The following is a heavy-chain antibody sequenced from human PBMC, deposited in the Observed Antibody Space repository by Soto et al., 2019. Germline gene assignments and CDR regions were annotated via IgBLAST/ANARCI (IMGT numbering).Heavy chain of an antibody. CDR1: GFTFSSYG. J-gene: IGHJ4*02. D-gene: IGHD1-26*01. V-gene: IGHV3-33*01. CDR2: IWYDGSNK. CDR3: ARVRWDRYYFAY. Sequence: GGSLRLSCAASGFTFSSYGMHWVRQAPGKGLEWVAVIWYDGSNKYYADSVKGRFTISRDNSKNTLYLQMNSLRAEDTAVYYCARVRWDRYYFAYWGQGTLVTVSS.